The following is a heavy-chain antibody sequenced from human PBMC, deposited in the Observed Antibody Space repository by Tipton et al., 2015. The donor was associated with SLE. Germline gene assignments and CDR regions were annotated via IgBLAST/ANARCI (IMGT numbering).Heavy chain of an antibody. CDR1: GFTFSDYY. CDR2: ISSSGSTI. V-gene: IGHV3-11*01. J-gene: IGHJ6*03. CDR3: ARHPFYYYYMDV. Sequence: SLRLSCAASGFTFSDYYMSWIRQASGKGLEWVSYISSSGSTIYYADSVKGRFTVSRDSDSLYLQMNSLGVEDTAVYYCARHPFYYYYMDVWGRGTSVTVSS.